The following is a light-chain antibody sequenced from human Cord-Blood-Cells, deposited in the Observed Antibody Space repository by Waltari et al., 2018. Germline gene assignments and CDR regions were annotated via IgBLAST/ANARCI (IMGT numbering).Light chain of an antibody. V-gene: IGKV3-20*01. J-gene: IGKJ4*01. CDR2: GAS. CDR1: QSVSSSY. Sequence: EIVLTQSPGTLSLSPGERATLSCRASQSVSSSYLAWYQQKPGQAPRLLIYGASSRATGIPDRFSGSGSGTDFTFTISRLEPEDFAGYYCQQYGSSPLTFGGGTKVEFK. CDR3: QQYGSSPLT.